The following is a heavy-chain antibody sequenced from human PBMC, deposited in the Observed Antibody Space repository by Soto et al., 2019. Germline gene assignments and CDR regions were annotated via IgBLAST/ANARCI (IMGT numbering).Heavy chain of an antibody. D-gene: IGHD3-10*01. CDR3: ARGRWVRGPGKYYLDS. CDR1: GYTFSNYA. V-gene: IGHV1-3*01. CDR2: TNAGNADT. Sequence: ASVKVSCKASGYTFSNYAVYWVRQASGQRLEWLGWTNAGNADTKYSQNFQGRVTLNRDISASTTYMELGSLRSEDTAVYYCARGRWVRGPGKYYLDSWGQGSLVTVSS. J-gene: IGHJ5*01.